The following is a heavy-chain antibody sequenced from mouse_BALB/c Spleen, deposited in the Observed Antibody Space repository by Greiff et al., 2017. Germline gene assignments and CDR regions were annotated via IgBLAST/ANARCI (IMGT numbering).Heavy chain of an antibody. CDR2: IDPENGNT. Sequence: VQLQQSGAELVRPGALVKLSCKASGFNIKDYYMHWVKQRPEQGLEWIGWIDPENGNTIYDPKFQGKASITADTSSNTAYLQLSSLTSEDTAVDYCARLGYGNYGAYWGQGTLVTVSA. V-gene: IGHV14-1*02. D-gene: IGHD2-1*01. CDR1: GFNIKDYY. CDR3: ARLGYGNYGAY. J-gene: IGHJ3*01.